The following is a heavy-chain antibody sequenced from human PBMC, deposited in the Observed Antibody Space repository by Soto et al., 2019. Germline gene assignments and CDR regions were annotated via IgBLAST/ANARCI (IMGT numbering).Heavy chain of an antibody. CDR3: ARARWGYGSGSYYNLDWFDP. V-gene: IGHV4-30-2*01. J-gene: IGHJ5*02. CDR1: GGSISSGGCS. Sequence: PSETLSLTCAVSGGSISSGGCSWSWIRQPPGKGLEWIGYIYHSGSTYYNPSLKSRVTISVDRSKNQFSLKLSSVTAADTAVYYCARARWGYGSGSYYNLDWFDPWGQGTLVTVYS. D-gene: IGHD3-10*01. CDR2: IYHSGST.